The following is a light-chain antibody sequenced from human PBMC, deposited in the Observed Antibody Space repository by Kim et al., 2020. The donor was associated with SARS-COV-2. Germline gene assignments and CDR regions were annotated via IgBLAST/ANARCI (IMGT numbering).Light chain of an antibody. J-gene: IGLJ3*02. V-gene: IGLV1-47*02. CDR3: AAWDVSLSGRV. CDR2: GNS. CDR1: SSNSEKTY. Sequence: GQTVTISASGSSSNSEKTYFFWYQQLPGAAPKLLIYGNSQRPSGVPDRFSGSKSGTSASLDISDLRSEDEADYYCAAWDVSLSGRVFGGGTKVTVL.